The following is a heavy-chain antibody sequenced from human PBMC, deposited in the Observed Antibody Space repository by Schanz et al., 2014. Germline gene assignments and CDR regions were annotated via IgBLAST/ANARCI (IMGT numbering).Heavy chain of an antibody. Sequence: VQLVESGGGLVQPGGSLRLSCAASGFTFSSYAMSWVRQAPGKGLEWVAILWHDGSKKYYADSVRGRFTISRDNSKNTVYLQMNSLRPGDTAVYYCARESSNDIVLVPGAVFDHWGQGILVTVSS. CDR2: LWHDGSKK. CDR1: GFTFSSYA. D-gene: IGHD2-2*01. CDR3: ARESSNDIVLVPGAVFDH. V-gene: IGHV3-33*08. J-gene: IGHJ4*02.